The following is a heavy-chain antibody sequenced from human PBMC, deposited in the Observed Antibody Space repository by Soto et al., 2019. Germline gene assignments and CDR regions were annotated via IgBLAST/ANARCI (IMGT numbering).Heavy chain of an antibody. V-gene: IGHV3-33*01. J-gene: IGHJ4*02. CDR1: GFTFSSYG. CDR3: ARDPYSSSCLDY. CDR2: IWYDGSNK. D-gene: IGHD6-13*01. Sequence: GGSLRLSCAASGFTFSSYGMHWVRQAPGKGLEWVAVIWYDGSNKYYADSVKGRFTISRDNSKNTLYLQMNSLRAEDTAVYYCARDPYSSSCLDYWGQGTLVTVSS.